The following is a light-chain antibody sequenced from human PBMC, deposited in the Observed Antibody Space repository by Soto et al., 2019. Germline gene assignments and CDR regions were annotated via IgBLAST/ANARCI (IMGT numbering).Light chain of an antibody. CDR1: QSVSSS. Sequence: VLTQSPGTLSLSPGERATLSCRASQSVSSSLAWYQKKPGQAPRLLTYGASSRATGIPDRFSGSGSGTDFTLTISRLEPEDFAVYYCQQFSRSPLMYTFGQGTKLEIK. CDR3: QQFSRSPLMYT. V-gene: IGKV3-20*01. J-gene: IGKJ2*01. CDR2: GAS.